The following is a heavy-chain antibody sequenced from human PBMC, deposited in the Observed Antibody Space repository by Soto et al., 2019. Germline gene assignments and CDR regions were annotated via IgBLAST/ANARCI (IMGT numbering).Heavy chain of an antibody. J-gene: IGHJ5*02. CDR3: ARDALGDYDSSGYCP. Sequence: LRLSCVASGFTFSTYSMNWVRQAPGKGLEWVSYINSGGATRYYADSVKGRFTISRDNAKNSLSLQMNSLRDEDTAVYYCARDALGDYDSSGYCPWGQGTLVTVSS. CDR1: GFTFSTYS. V-gene: IGHV3-48*02. D-gene: IGHD3-22*01. CDR2: INSGGATR.